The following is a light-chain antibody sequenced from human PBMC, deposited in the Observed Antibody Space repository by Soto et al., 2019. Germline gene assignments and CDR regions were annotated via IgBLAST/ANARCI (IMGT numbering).Light chain of an antibody. V-gene: IGLV2-8*01. CDR1: SSDVGVYNY. J-gene: IGLJ2*01. CDR2: EVS. CDR3: SSYAGSNNVV. Sequence: QSALTQPPSASGSPGQSVTISCTGTSSDVGVYNYVSWYQQHPGKAPKLLIYEVSKRPSGVPDRFSGSKSGNTASLTVSGLQAEDEADFYCSSYAGSNNVVFGGGPKLTVL.